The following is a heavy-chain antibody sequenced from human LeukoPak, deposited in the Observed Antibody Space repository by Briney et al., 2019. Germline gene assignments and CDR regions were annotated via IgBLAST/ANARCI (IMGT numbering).Heavy chain of an antibody. CDR2: IYYSGST. CDR3: ARSYGDYYYYHMDV. Sequence: SETLSLTCTVSGGSISSYYWSWIRQPPGKGLEWIGYIYYSGSTNYNPSLKSRVTISVDTSKNQFSLKLSSVTAADTAVYYCARSYGDYYYYHMDVWGKGTTVTISS. CDR1: GGSISSYY. V-gene: IGHV4-59*01. J-gene: IGHJ6*03. D-gene: IGHD4-17*01.